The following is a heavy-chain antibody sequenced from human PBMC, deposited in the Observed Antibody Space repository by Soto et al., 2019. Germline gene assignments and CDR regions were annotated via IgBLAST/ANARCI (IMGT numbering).Heavy chain of an antibody. CDR3: ARHVPYSSSTICYTHLGDLDY. J-gene: IGHJ4*02. Sequence: GGSLKLSCQGFGYRYTRYWIGWVRELPGKGLEWMGISYPGDSDTRYSPSFQGQVTISADKTIITAYLQWSSLKPSDTAMYYCARHVPYSSSTICYTHLGDLDYWGQGTLVTVSS. D-gene: IGHD2-2*02. V-gene: IGHV5-51*01. CDR2: SYPGDSDT. CDR1: GYRYTRYW.